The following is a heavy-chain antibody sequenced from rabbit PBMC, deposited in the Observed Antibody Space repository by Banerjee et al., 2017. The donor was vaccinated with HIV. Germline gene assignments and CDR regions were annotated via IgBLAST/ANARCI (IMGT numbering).Heavy chain of an antibody. CDR2: GSGNT. CDR3: ARDLAGAIGWNFNL. V-gene: IGHV1S40*01. D-gene: IGHD4-1*01. Sequence: QSLEESGGGLVKPEGSLTLTCKASGFDLSSYYYICWVRQAPGKGLEWIGCGSGNTWYASWAKGRFTISKTSSTTVTLQMTSLTAADTATYFCARDLAGAIGWNFNLWGPGTLVTVS. CDR1: GFDLSSYYY. J-gene: IGHJ4*01.